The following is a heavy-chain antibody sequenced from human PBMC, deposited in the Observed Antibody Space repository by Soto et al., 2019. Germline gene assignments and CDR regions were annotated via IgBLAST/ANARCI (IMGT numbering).Heavy chain of an antibody. Sequence: QVQLQESGPGLVKPSQTLSLTCTVSGGSISSGGYYWSWIRQHPGKGLEWIGYIYYSGSTYYNPSLNSRITVTVVTSKNSCARKVSALTATNTAVYHCARVRYCSGGSCYPRFDPWGEGTLVTDSS. CDR1: GGSISSGGYY. CDR3: ARVRYCSGGSCYPRFDP. CDR2: IYYSGST. D-gene: IGHD2-15*01. J-gene: IGHJ5*02. V-gene: IGHV4-31*03.